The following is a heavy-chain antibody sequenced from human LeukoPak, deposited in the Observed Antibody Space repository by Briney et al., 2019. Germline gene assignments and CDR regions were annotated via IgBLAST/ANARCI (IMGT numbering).Heavy chain of an antibody. V-gene: IGHV1-69*13. J-gene: IGHJ5*02. CDR3: ARGGWSGDSSSWFPSWFDP. CDR2: IIPIFVTA. Sequence: ASVKVSCKASGYIFTTFGITWVRQAPGQGLEWMGGIIPIFVTANYAQKFQGRVTITADESTSTAYMELSSLRSEDTAVYYCARGGWSGDSSSWFPSWFDPWGQGTLVTVSS. D-gene: IGHD6-13*01. CDR1: GYIFTTFG.